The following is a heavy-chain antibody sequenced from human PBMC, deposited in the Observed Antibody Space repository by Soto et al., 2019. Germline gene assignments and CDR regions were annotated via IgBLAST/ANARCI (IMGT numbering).Heavy chain of an antibody. J-gene: IGHJ4*02. CDR2: IYYSGNT. V-gene: IGHV4-30-4*01. CDR1: GDSISSGYYY. Sequence: PSETLSLTCSVSGDSISSGYYYWSWIRQPPGKGLEWIGNIYYSGNTYYNPSLKSRLIISIDTSKNQFSLKVTSLTAADTAVYYCASRDPGTSVDYWGQGTLVTVSS. D-gene: IGHD1-7*01. CDR3: ASRDPGTSVDY.